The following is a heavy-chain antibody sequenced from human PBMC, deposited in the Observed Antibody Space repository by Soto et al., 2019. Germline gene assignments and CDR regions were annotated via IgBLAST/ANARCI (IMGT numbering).Heavy chain of an antibody. J-gene: IGHJ4*02. CDR3: ASCPSIAARGGGFDY. V-gene: IGHV3-30-3*01. CDR2: ISYDGSNK. D-gene: IGHD6-6*01. CDR1: GFTFSSYA. Sequence: GGSLRLSCAASGFTFSSYAMHWVRQAPGKGLEWVAVISYDGSNKYYADSVKGRFTISRDNSKNTLYLQMNSLRAEDTAVYYCASCPSIAARGGGFDYWGQGTLVTVSS.